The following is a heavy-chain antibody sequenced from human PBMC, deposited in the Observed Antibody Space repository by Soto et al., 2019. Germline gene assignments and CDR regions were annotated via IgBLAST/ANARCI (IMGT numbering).Heavy chain of an antibody. CDR2: INAGNGNT. V-gene: IGHV1-3*01. D-gene: IGHD3-3*01. J-gene: IGHJ5*02. CDR3: ARDTTIFGVVIMGNWFDP. Sequence: GASVKVSCKASGYTFTSYAMHWVRQAPGQRLEWMGWINAGNGNTKYSQKFQGRVTITRDTSASTAYMELSSLRSEDTAVYYCARDTTIFGVVIMGNWFDPWGQGTLVTVSS. CDR1: GYTFTSYA.